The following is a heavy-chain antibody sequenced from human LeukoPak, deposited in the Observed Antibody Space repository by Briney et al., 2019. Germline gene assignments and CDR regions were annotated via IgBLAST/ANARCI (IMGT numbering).Heavy chain of an antibody. V-gene: IGHV4-38-2*01. D-gene: IGHD2-8*01. CDR3: ARVPYCTNGVCFFDY. J-gene: IGHJ4*02. CDR1: GYSISSGFY. Sequence: SETLSLTCAVSGYSISSGFYWGWIRQPPGKGLEWIGSIFHGGSTYYNPSLKSRVTISVDTSKNQFSLKLSSVTAADTAVYYCARVPYCTNGVCFFDYWGQGTLVTVSS. CDR2: IFHGGST.